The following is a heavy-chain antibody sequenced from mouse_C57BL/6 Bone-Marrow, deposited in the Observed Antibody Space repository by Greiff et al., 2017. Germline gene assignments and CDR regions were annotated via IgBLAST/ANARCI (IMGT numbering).Heavy chain of an antibody. CDR1: GYTFPRYG. CDR3: ARHTVVAPYYAMDY. D-gene: IGHD1-1*01. CDR2: IYPRSGNT. Sequence: QVQLQQSGAELARPGASVKLSCKASGYTFPRYGISWVKQRTGQGLEWIGEIYPRSGNTYYNEKFKGKDTLTADKSSSTAYMELRSLTSEDSAVYFCARHTVVAPYYAMDYWGQGTSVTVSS. V-gene: IGHV1-81*01. J-gene: IGHJ4*01.